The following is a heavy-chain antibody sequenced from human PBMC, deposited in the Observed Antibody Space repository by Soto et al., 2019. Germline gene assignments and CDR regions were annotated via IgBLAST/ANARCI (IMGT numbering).Heavy chain of an antibody. D-gene: IGHD4-17*01. CDR1: GFTGLDYV. J-gene: IGHJ4*02. CDR2: ISGTGGST. Sequence: EVQLLESGGDVVQPGGSLRLSCAESGFTGLDYVIDWVRQAPGKGLEWVSGISGTGGSTFYVDSVKGRFTISRDNSKNMVYLQMNDLRDEDTALYYCARGTHPYSDSHDFDYWGRGTLVTVSS. CDR3: ARGTHPYSDSHDFDY. V-gene: IGHV3-23*01.